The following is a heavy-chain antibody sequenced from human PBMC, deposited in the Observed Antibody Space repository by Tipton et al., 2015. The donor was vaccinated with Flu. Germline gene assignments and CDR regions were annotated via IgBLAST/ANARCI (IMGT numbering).Heavy chain of an antibody. CDR3: ARHLYFYDSSGYFYQYFDY. V-gene: IGHV4-59*08. J-gene: IGHJ4*02. CDR1: GGSISSYY. Sequence: TLSLTCTVSGGSISSYYWSWIRQPPGKGLEWIGYIYYSGSTNYNPSLKSRVTISVDTSKNQFSLKLSPVTAADTAVYYCARHLYFYDSSGYFYQYFDYWGQGTLVTVSS. CDR2: IYYSGST. D-gene: IGHD3-22*01.